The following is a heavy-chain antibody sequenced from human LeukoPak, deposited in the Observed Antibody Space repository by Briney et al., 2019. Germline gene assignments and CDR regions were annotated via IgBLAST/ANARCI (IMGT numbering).Heavy chain of an antibody. Sequence: GGSLRLSCAASGFTFSTYWMSWVRQAPGKGPEWVANIKEDGSEKYYVDSVKGQFTISRDNAKTSLHLQMDSLRAEDTAVYYCFRDDGPGTWGQGTLVTVSS. CDR3: FRDDGPGT. CDR1: GFTFSTYW. J-gene: IGHJ5*02. V-gene: IGHV3-7*01. D-gene: IGHD3-10*01. CDR2: IKEDGSEK.